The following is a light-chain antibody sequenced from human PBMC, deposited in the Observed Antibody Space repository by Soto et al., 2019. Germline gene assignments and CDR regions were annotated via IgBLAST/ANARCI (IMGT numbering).Light chain of an antibody. CDR3: LQNYNYPLT. V-gene: IGKV1-6*01. J-gene: IGKJ4*01. Sequence: IQMTQSPSSLSASVGDRVTISCRASQSISRYLNWYQQQPGKAPKLLIYAASTLQSGVPSRFSGSGSGTDFTLTISSLQPEDFATYYCLQNYNYPLTFGGGTKVDIK. CDR2: AAS. CDR1: QSISRY.